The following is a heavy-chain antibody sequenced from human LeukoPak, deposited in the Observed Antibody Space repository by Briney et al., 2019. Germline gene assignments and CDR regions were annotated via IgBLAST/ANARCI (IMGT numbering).Heavy chain of an antibody. CDR2: TYYRSKWYN. V-gene: IGHV6-1*01. J-gene: IGHJ5*02. CDR3: AREDSSSWYNWFDP. Sequence: SQTLSLTCAVSGDSVSSNSAAWNWIRQSPSRGLEWLGRTYYRSKWYNDYAVSVKSRITITPDTSKNQFSLQLNSVTPEDTAVYYCAREDSSSWYNWFDPWGQGTLVTVSS. CDR1: GDSVSSNSAA. D-gene: IGHD6-13*01.